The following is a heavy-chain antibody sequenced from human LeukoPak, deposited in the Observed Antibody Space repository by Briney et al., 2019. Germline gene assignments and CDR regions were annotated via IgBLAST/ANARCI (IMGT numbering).Heavy chain of an antibody. CDR1: GYSISSGYY. CDR2: IYHSGST. V-gene: IGHV4-38-2*02. J-gene: IGHJ4*02. D-gene: IGHD3-16*01. Sequence: SETLSLTCTVSGYSISSGYYWGWIRQPPGKGLEWIGSIYHSGSTYYSPSLKSRVTISVDTSKNQFSLKLSSVTAADTAVYYCATRRGSDYWGQGTLVTVSS. CDR3: ATRRGSDY.